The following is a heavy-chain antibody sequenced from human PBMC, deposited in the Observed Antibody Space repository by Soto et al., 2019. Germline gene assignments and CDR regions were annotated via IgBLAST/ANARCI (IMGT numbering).Heavy chain of an antibody. J-gene: IGHJ4*02. CDR2: ISWNSGSI. CDR3: AKDGAVAAYYFDY. V-gene: IGHV3-9*01. CDR1: GFTFSSYA. Sequence: EVQLLESGGGLVQPGGSLRLSCEASGFTFSSYAMSWVRQAPGKGLEWVSGISWNSGSIGYADSVKGRFTISRDNAKNSLYLQMNSLRAEDTALYYCAKDGAVAAYYFDYWGQGTLVTVSS. D-gene: IGHD6-19*01.